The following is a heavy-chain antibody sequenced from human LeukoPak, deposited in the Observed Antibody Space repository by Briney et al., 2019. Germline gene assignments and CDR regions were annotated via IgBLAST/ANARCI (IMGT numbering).Heavy chain of an antibody. Sequence: GGSLRLSSAASGFTFRNYEFSWVRQAPGKGLEWVSHIYTDNTVYQADSVKGRFTISRDNAKNSLYLQMNSLRAEDTAVYYCARASNSPFDYWGQGTLVTVSS. CDR2: IYTDNTV. J-gene: IGHJ4*02. CDR1: GFTFRNYE. V-gene: IGHV3-48*03. CDR3: ARASNSPFDY. D-gene: IGHD2-21*01.